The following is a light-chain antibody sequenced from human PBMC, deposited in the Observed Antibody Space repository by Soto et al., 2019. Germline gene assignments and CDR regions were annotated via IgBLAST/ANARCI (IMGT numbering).Light chain of an antibody. CDR1: TSNIGNNY. Sequence: QSVLTQPPLVSAAPGQKVTISCSGSTSNIGNNYVSWYQQLPGTAPKLVIYDNNKRPSGIPDRFSGSRSGTSATLGITGLQTGDEADYYCGTWDSSLSAGVFGTGTKLTVL. CDR2: DNN. J-gene: IGLJ1*01. CDR3: GTWDSSLSAGV. V-gene: IGLV1-51*01.